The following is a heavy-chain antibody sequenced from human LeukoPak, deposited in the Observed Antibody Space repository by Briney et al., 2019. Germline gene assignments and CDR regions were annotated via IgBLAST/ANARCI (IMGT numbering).Heavy chain of an antibody. V-gene: IGHV4-34*01. D-gene: IGHD4-17*01. CDR3: ARGGGDSGSYCDL. J-gene: IGHJ2*01. CDR2: INHSGST. CDR1: VGSFCDYY. Sequence: PSETLSLTCAVYVGSFCDYYWIWLRQSPGEGLVGFGEINHSGSTNYNPSLKSRLTISVDTSKNQYSLRLSSVTAADTAVYYCARGGGDSGSYCDLWGRGTRVTVSS.